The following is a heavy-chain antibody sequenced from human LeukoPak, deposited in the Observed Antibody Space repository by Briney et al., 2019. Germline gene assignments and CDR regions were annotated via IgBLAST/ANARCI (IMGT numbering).Heavy chain of an antibody. J-gene: IGHJ4*02. CDR3: ASARDFGWEGIWN. CDR1: GGSFSSFY. V-gene: IGHV4-59*08. D-gene: IGHD6-19*01. CDR2: MYHSGSA. Sequence: SETLSLTCSVSGGSFSSFYWSWIRQPPGKGLEWIGSMYHSGSANYNPSLKSRVTISVDTSKNQFSLKLSSVTAADTAVYYCASARDFGWEGIWNWGQGTLVTVPS.